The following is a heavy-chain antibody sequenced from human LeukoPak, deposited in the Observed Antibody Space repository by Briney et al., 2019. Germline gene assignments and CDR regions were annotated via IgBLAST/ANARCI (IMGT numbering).Heavy chain of an antibody. CDR2: IIPIFGTA. J-gene: IGHJ5*02. CDR1: GGTFSSYA. D-gene: IGHD3-22*01. V-gene: IGHV1-69*01. Sequence: SVKVSCKASGGTFSSYAISWVRQAPGQGLEWMGGIIPIFGTANYAQKFQGRVTITADESTSTAYMELSSLRSEDTAVYYCARVVITMIVGGSGFDPWGQGTLVTVSS. CDR3: ARVVITMIVGGSGFDP.